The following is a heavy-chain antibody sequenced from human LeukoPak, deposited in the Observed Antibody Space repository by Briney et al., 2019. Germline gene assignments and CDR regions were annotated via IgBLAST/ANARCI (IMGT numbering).Heavy chain of an antibody. CDR1: GGSISSGSYY. V-gene: IGHV4-61*02. J-gene: IGHJ6*03. CDR3: ARGRTYYYYMDV. CDR2: IYTSGST. Sequence: PSETLSLTCTVSGGSISSGSYYWSWIRQPAGKGLEWIARIYTSGSTNYNPSLKSRVTISVDTSKNQFSLKLSSVTAADTAVYYCARGRTYYYYMDVWGKGTTVTVSS.